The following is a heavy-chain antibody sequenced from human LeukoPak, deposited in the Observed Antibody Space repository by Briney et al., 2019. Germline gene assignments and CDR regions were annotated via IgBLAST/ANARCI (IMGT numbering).Heavy chain of an antibody. J-gene: IGHJ4*02. CDR3: AREGWYCSSTSCYTLYSDY. V-gene: IGHV1-18*04. CDR1: GYTFTSYG. Sequence: ASVKVSCKASGYTFTSYGISWVRQAPGQGLEWMGWISAYNGNTNYAQKLQGRVTMTTDTSTSTAYMELRSLRSADTAVYYCAREGWYCSSTSCYTLYSDYWGQGTLVTVSS. D-gene: IGHD2-2*02. CDR2: ISAYNGNT.